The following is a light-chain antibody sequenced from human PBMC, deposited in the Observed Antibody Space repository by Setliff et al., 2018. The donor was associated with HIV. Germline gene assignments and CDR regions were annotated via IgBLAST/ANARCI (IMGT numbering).Light chain of an antibody. J-gene: IGKJ3*01. V-gene: IGKV1-33*01. CDR1: HNIKTS. CDR3: LQYDDFSFT. CDR2: DAS. Sequence: DVQMTQSPSSLSAPIGGRVTITCQASHNIKTSLNWYQYKPGKDPKLLIYDASTLAGGVSSRFSGRGSGTNFTFSISSLQPEDVASYYCLQYDDFSFTVGPGTKVDIK.